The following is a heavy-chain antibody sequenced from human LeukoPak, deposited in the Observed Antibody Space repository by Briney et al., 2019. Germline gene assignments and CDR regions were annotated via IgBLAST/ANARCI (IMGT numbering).Heavy chain of an antibody. V-gene: IGHV3-23*01. Sequence: GGTLRLSCAASGFTFSSYAMSWVRQAPGKGLEWVSAISGSGGSTYYADSVKGRFTISRDNSKNTLYLQMNSLRAEETAVYYCAKGDYGDYEYAFDIWGQGTMVTVSS. D-gene: IGHD4-17*01. J-gene: IGHJ3*02. CDR3: AKGDYGDYEYAFDI. CDR1: GFTFSSYA. CDR2: ISGSGGST.